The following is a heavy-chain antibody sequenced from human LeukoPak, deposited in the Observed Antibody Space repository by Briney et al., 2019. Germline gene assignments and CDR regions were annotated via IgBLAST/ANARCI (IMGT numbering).Heavy chain of an antibody. CDR3: ARDEVTMVRGLFRFDY. J-gene: IGHJ4*02. D-gene: IGHD3-10*01. CDR1: GFTFSSYE. Sequence: PGGSLRLSCAASGFTFSSYEMNWVRHAPGKGLEWVSYISSSGSTIYYAGSVKGRFTISRDNAKNSLYLQMNSLRAEDTAVYYCARDEVTMVRGLFRFDYWGQGTLVTVSS. V-gene: IGHV3-48*03. CDR2: ISSSGSTI.